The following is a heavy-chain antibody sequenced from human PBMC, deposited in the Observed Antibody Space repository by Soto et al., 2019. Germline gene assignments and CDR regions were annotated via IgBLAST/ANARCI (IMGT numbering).Heavy chain of an antibody. J-gene: IGHJ5*01. CDR1: GGTFSSYA. CDR3: ARMGGSFLDS. V-gene: IGHV1-69*06. Sequence: QVQLVQSGAEVKKPGSSVKVSCKASGGTFSSYAITWVRQAPGQGLDWMGEIIHIFGATNFAQKFQGRVTITADKSTTTAYMELSSLTSEDTAVYYCARMGGSFLDSWGQGTLVPVSS. CDR2: IIHIFGAT. D-gene: IGHD1-26*01.